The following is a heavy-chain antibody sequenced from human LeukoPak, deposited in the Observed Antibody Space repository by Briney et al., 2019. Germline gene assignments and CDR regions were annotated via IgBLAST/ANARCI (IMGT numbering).Heavy chain of an antibody. V-gene: IGHV1-2*02. D-gene: IGHD4-17*01. J-gene: IGHJ4*02. CDR3: ATLYGDYEVLYY. CDR2: INPNSSGT. CDR1: GYTFTGYY. Sequence: ASVKVSCKASGYTFTGYYMHWVRQAPGQGLEWMGWINPNSSGTNYAQKFQGRVTMTRDTSISTAYMELSRLRSDDTAVYYCATLYGDYEVLYYWGQGTLVTVSS.